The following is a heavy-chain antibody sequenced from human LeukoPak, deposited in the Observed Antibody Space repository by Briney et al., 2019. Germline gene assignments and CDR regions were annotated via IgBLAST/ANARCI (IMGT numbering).Heavy chain of an antibody. V-gene: IGHV3-43*02. Sequence: GGSLRLSCAASGFSFEDYDMHWVRQAPGKGLEWVSLIHRDGRTAYYAESVRGRLAISRDNSRRSLYLQINNLRTEDSALYHCAKTRRSGTEYGDFDHWGQGTLVTVSS. J-gene: IGHJ4*02. CDR2: IHRDGRTA. D-gene: IGHD1-26*01. CDR3: AKTRRSGTEYGDFDH. CDR1: GFSFEDYD.